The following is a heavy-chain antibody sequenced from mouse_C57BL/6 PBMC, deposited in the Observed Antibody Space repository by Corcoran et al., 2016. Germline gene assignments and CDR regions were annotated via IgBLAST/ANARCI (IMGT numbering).Heavy chain of an antibody. J-gene: IGHJ1*03. D-gene: IGHD1-1*01. Sequence: QVQLQQSGAELVKPGASVKLSCKASGYTFTEYTIHRVKQRSGQGLEWIGWFYPGSGSIKYNEKFKDKATLTADKSSSTVYMELSRLTSEDSAVYFCARHEVNYYGSSYWYFDVWGTGTTVTVSS. CDR2: FYPGSGSI. V-gene: IGHV1-62-2*01. CDR3: ARHEVNYYGSSYWYFDV. CDR1: GYTFTEYT.